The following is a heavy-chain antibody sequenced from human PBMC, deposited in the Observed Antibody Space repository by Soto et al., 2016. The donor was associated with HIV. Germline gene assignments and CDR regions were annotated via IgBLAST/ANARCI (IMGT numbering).Heavy chain of an antibody. J-gene: IGHJ4*02. D-gene: IGHD4-17*01. CDR3: ATAFRGFLRRGFDH. CDR1: RFSFSDFY. V-gene: IGHV3-11*05. CDR2: ISSSSSHI. Sequence: QVQLVESGGDLVKPGGSLRLSCAASRFSFSDFYMSWIRQAPGKGLEWIAFISSSSSHIEYADSVKGRFTISRDNAKNSVYLEMNSLRVEDTAVYYCATAFRGFLRRGFDHWGQGTLVTVSS.